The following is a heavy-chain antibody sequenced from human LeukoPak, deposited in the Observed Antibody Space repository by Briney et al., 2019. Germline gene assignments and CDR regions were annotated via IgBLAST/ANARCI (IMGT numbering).Heavy chain of an antibody. Sequence: GGSLRLSCAASGFTFSSYGMHWVRQAPGKGLEWVAVISYDGSNKYYADSVKVRFTISRDNSKNTLYLQMNSLRAEDTAVYYCAKDARRYCSSTSCRTGYFDYWGQGTLVTVSS. CDR1: GFTFSSYG. V-gene: IGHV3-30*18. CDR3: AKDARRYCSSTSCRTGYFDY. J-gene: IGHJ4*02. D-gene: IGHD2-2*01. CDR2: ISYDGSNK.